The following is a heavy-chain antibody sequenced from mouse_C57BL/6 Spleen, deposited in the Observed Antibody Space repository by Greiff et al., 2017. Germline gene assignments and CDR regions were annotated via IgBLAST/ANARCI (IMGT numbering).Heavy chain of an antibody. D-gene: IGHD2-3*01. Sequence: EVQLQQSGAELVRPGASVKLSCTASGFNIKDDYMHWVKQRPEQGLEWIGWIDPENGDTEYASKFQGKATITADTSSNTAYLQLSSLTSEDTAVYYCTTWPGWLLRTMDYWGQGTSVTVSS. J-gene: IGHJ4*01. CDR1: GFNIKDDY. V-gene: IGHV14-4*01. CDR2: IDPENGDT. CDR3: TTWPGWLLRTMDY.